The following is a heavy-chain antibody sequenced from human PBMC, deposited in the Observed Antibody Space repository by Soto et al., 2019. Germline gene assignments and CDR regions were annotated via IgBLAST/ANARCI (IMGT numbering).Heavy chain of an antibody. J-gene: IGHJ5*02. CDR2: IYYSGST. Sequence: SETLSLTCTVSGGNISSYYWSWIRQPPGKGLEWIGYIYYSGSTNYNPSLKSRVTISVDTSKNQFSLKLSSVTAADTAVYYCARQPQTPYGSGSYFGPWGQGTLVTVSS. V-gene: IGHV4-59*08. CDR3: ARQPQTPYGSGSYFGP. D-gene: IGHD3-10*01. CDR1: GGNISSYY.